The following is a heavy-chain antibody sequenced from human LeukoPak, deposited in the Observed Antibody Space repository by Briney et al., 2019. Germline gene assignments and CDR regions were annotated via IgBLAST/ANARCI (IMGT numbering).Heavy chain of an antibody. V-gene: IGHV5-51*01. CDR3: ARHGSGSYGDYYMDV. Sequence: GESLKISCKGSGYSFSNYWIGWVRQMPGKGLEWMGIIYPGDSDTRYSPSFQGQVTISADKSISTAYLQWSSLKASDTAMYYCARHGSGSYGDYYMDVWGKGTTVTISS. J-gene: IGHJ6*03. CDR1: GYSFSNYW. D-gene: IGHD3-10*01. CDR2: IYPGDSDT.